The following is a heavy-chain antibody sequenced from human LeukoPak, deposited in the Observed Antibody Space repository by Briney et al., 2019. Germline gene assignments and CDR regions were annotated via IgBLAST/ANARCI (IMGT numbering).Heavy chain of an antibody. CDR3: TTDRAGATVEFDS. Sequence: GGSLRLSCAASGFTFSTYEMNWVRQAPGEGLEWISYISGSGSSVKYADSVKGRFTISRDNARNSLYLQMDSLRAEDTAIYYCTTDRAGATVEFDSWGRGTLVTVSS. V-gene: IGHV3-48*03. J-gene: IGHJ4*02. CDR2: ISGSGSSV. D-gene: IGHD1-26*01. CDR1: GFTFSTYE.